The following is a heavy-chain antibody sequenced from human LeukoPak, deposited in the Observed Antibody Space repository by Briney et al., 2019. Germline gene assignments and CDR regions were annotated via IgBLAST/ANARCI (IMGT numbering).Heavy chain of an antibody. CDR1: GFTFDDYG. D-gene: IGHD6-13*01. CDR3: ARDKIPSAGTPRGFGP. Sequence: RPGGSLRLSCAASGFTFDDYGMSWVRQAPGKGLEWVSGIIWNGVSTFYADSVKGRFTISRDNAKSSLYLQMNSLRAEDTAVYYCARDKIPSAGTPRGFGPWGQGTLVTVSS. CDR2: IIWNGVST. V-gene: IGHV3-20*04. J-gene: IGHJ5*02.